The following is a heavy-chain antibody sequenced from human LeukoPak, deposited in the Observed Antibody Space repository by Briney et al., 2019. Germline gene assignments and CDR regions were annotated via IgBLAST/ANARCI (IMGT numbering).Heavy chain of an antibody. CDR2: IKEDGREK. Sequence: PGGSLRLSCAASGFTFDGYWMNWVRQAPGKGLEWVASIKEDGREKYYVDSVKGRFTISRDNAKNSLYLQMNSLRAEDTAVFYYARDRNVRYTSTCYYDAFDIWGQGTMVTVSS. CDR1: GFTFDGYW. D-gene: IGHD6-13*01. V-gene: IGHV3-7*04. J-gene: IGHJ3*02. CDR3: ARDRNVRYTSTCYYDAFDI.